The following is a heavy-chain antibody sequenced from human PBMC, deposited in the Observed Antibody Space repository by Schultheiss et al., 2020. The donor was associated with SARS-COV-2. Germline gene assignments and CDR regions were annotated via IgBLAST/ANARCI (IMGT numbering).Heavy chain of an antibody. CDR1: GFTFSSYG. D-gene: IGHD6-6*01. V-gene: IGHV3-30*18. Sequence: GSLRLSCAASGFTFSSYGMHWVRQAPGKGLEWVAVISYDGSNKYYADSVKGRFTISRDNSKNTLYLQMNSLRAEDTAVYYCAKDRKIEGIAARQITPFQHWGQGTLVTVSS. J-gene: IGHJ1*01. CDR2: ISYDGSNK. CDR3: AKDRKIEGIAARQITPFQH.